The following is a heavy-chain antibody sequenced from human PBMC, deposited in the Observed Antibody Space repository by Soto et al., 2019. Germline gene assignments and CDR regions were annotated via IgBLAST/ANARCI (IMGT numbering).Heavy chain of an antibody. CDR1: GFSLSTSGVG. V-gene: IGHV2-5*02. J-gene: IGHJ4*02. CDR2: IYWDDDK. Sequence: SGPTPVNPTQTLTLTCTFSGFSLSTSGVGVGWTRQPPGKALEWLALIYWDDDKRYSPSLKSRLTITKDTSKTQVVLTMTNMDPVNTAKYYCANGGCSYGYGDYWGQETLATVS. CDR3: ANGGCSYGYGDY. D-gene: IGHD5-18*01.